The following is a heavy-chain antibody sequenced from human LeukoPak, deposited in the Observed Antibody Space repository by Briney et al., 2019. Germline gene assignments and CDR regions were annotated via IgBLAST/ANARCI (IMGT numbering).Heavy chain of an antibody. CDR1: GGSISSYY. V-gene: IGHV4-59*01. J-gene: IGHJ4*02. Sequence: PSETLSLTCTVSGGSISSYYWSWLRQPPGKGLEWIGYIYYSGSTNYNPSLKSRVTISVDTSKNQFSLKLRSVSAADTAVYYCAREGGSYYPHYYFDYWGQGTLVTVSS. CDR3: AREGGSYYPHYYFDY. D-gene: IGHD1-26*01. CDR2: IYYSGST.